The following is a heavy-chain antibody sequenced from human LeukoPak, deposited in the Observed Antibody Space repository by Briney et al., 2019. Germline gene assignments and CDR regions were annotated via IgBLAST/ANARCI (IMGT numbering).Heavy chain of an antibody. Sequence: SETLSLTCAVYGGSFSGYYWSWIRQPPGKGLEWIGEINHSGSTNYNPSLKSRVTISVDTSKNQFSLQLNSVTPEDTAVYYCARAQPQWEPLALDYWGQGTLVTVSS. D-gene: IGHD1-26*01. CDR3: ARAQPQWEPLALDY. CDR2: INHSGST. CDR1: GGSFSGYY. J-gene: IGHJ4*02. V-gene: IGHV4-34*01.